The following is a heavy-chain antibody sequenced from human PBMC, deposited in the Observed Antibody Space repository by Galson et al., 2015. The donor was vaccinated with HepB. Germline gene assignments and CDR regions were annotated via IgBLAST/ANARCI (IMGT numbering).Heavy chain of an antibody. CDR2: INPNSGGT. CDR3: ARGGGIVGATYDAFDI. J-gene: IGHJ3*02. CDR1: GYTFTGYY. D-gene: IGHD1-26*01. V-gene: IGHV1-2*02. Sequence: SVKVSCKASGYTFTGYYMHWVRQAPGQGLEWMGWINPNSGGTNYAQKFQGRVTMTRDTSISTAYMELSRLRSDDTAVYYGARGGGIVGATYDAFDIWGQGTMVTVSS.